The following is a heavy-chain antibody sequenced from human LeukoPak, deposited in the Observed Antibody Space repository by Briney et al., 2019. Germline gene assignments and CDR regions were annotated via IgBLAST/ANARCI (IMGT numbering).Heavy chain of an antibody. CDR1: GFTFSSYA. CDR2: ISGSGGST. J-gene: IGHJ4*02. D-gene: IGHD3-10*01. CDR3: AKGILWFGELSPFDY. V-gene: IGHV3-23*01. Sequence: GGSLRLSCAASGFTFSSYAMSWVRQAPGKGLEWVSAISGSGGSTYYADSVKGRFTISRDNSKNTLYLQMNSLRAEDTAVYYCAKGILWFGELSPFDYWGQGTLVTVSS.